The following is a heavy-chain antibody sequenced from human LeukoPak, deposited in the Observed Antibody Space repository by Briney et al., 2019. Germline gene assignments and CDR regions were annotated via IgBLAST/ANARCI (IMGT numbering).Heavy chain of an antibody. D-gene: IGHD1-26*01. CDR1: GGSISTYY. J-gene: IGHJ5*02. V-gene: IGHV4-59*01. CDR3: ARGGNYWPQWWFDP. CDR2: IYYTGST. Sequence: SETLSLTCTVSGGSISTYYWSWIRQPPGKGLGWIGYIYYTGSTSYNPSLKSRVTMSLDASKNQFSLELNSVTPADTAVYYCARGGNYWPQWWFDPWGRGTLVSVSS.